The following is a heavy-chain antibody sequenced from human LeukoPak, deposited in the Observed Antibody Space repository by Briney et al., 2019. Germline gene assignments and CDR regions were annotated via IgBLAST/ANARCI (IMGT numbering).Heavy chain of an antibody. D-gene: IGHD4-17*01. CDR2: IYYSGRT. J-gene: IGHJ5*02. V-gene: IGHV4-59*08. CDR3: ARHAATGTTSSLRFLP. Sequence: PSETLSLTCTVSVRSNLTHYGTWLRQPPGKGLERSGYIYYSGRTHYNPSLKSRVTISQYKSKNQFSLKLASVTAEDTGLYCFARHAATGTTSSLRFLPWGQGTIVSVSS. CDR1: VRSNLTHY.